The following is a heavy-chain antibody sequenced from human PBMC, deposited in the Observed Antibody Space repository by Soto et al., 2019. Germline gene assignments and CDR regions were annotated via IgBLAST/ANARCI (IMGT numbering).Heavy chain of an antibody. CDR2: IYSGGST. V-gene: IGHV3-66*01. D-gene: IGHD3-22*01. Sequence: PGGSLRLSCAASGFTVSSNYMSWVRQAPGKGLEWVSVIYSGGSTYYADSVKGRFTISRDNSKNTLYLQMNNLRAEETAVYYCARERAEPVTYHYASSGSHMEVWGQGTTVTVSS. CDR1: GFTVSSNY. CDR3: ARERAEPVTYHYASSGSHMEV. J-gene: IGHJ6*02.